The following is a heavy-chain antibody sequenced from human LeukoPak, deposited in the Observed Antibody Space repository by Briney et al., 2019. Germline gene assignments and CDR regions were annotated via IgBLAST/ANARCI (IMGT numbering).Heavy chain of an antibody. D-gene: IGHD2-2*01. J-gene: IGHJ4*02. CDR1: GFTFSSYA. CDR3: AKASYQLLSPLDY. V-gene: IGHV3-23*01. Sequence: PGGSLRLSCAASGFTFSSYAMSWVRQAPGKGLEWVSAIRGSGGSTYYADSVKGRFTISRDNSKNTLYLQMNSLRAEDTAVYYCAKASYQLLSPLDYWGQGTLVTVSS. CDR2: IRGSGGST.